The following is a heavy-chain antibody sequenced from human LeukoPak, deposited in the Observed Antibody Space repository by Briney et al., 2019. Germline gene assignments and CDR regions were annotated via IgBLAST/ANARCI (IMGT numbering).Heavy chain of an antibody. CDR1: GGSFSGYY. J-gene: IGHJ4*02. Sequence: SETLSHTCAVYGGSFSGYYWSWIRQPPGKGLEWIGEINHSGSTNYNPSLKSRVTISVDTSKNQFSLKLSSVTAADTAVYYCARTFRESYYDFWSGYSTLDYWGQGTLVTVFS. V-gene: IGHV4-34*01. D-gene: IGHD3-3*01. CDR2: INHSGST. CDR3: ARTFRESYYDFWSGYSTLDY.